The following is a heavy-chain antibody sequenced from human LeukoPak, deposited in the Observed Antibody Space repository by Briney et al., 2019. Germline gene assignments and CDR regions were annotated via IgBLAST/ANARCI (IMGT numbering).Heavy chain of an antibody. CDR2: ISDGGDST. J-gene: IGHJ4*02. CDR1: GFPFSTYA. V-gene: IGHV3-23*01. Sequence: PWGSLRLSCAASGFPFSTYAMSWVRQAPGKGLEWVSSISDGGDSTHYADSVEGRFTISRDNSKNTLFLQMNSLRADDAAFYFCVKFFLPYLAGGTGSRWGGGGLVSVSS. D-gene: IGHD3-10*01. CDR3: VKFFLPYLAGGTGSR.